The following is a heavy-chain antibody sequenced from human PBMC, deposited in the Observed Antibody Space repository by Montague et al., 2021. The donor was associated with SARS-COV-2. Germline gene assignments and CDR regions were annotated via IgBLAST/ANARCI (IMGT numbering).Heavy chain of an antibody. J-gene: IGHJ3*01. V-gene: IGHV4-34*01. CDR1: SGSLSDCY. Sequence: SETLSLTCAVYSGSLSDCYWTWIRQSPGKGPEMNWEINHTGSATYNPSLKGRVTLSRDTSKNQFSLKLQSVTPADTAVYYCARGQVTTSGVLIFIPAAGHLDGWGQGTSVTVSS. CDR3: ARGQVTTSGVLIFIPAAGHLDG. D-gene: IGHD3-3*01. CDR2: INHTGSA.